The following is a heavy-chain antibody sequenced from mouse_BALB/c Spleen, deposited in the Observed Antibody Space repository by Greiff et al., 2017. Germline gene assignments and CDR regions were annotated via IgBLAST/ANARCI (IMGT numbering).Heavy chain of an antibody. CDR1: GFNIKDTY. D-gene: IGHD1-2*01. V-gene: IGHV14-3*02. J-gene: IGHJ2*01. CDR3: ARSITTAVDY. Sequence: EVMLVESGAELVKPGASVKLSCTASGFNIKDTYMHWVKQRPEQGLEWIGRIDPANGNTKYDPKFQGKATITADTSSNTAYLQLSSLTSEDTAVYYCARSITTAVDYWGQGTTLTVSS. CDR2: IDPANGNT.